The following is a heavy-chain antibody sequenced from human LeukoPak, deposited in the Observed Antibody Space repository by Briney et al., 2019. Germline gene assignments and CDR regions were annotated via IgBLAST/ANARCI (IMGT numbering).Heavy chain of an antibody. V-gene: IGHV3-9*03. J-gene: IGHJ3*02. CDR2: ISWNSGSI. CDR3: AKDEFVASDFTGAFDI. D-gene: IGHD2-8*02. Sequence: GRSLRLSCAASGFTFDDYAMHWVRQAPGKGLEWVSGISWNSGSIGYADSVKGRFTISRDNAKNSLYLQMNSLRAEDVALYYCAKDEFVASDFTGAFDIWGQGTMVTVSS. CDR1: GFTFDDYA.